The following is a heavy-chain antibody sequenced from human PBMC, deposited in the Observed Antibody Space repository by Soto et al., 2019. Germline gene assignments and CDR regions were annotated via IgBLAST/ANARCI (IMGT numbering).Heavy chain of an antibody. CDR3: ARGDRGGSGSPASYYYSGLDV. D-gene: IGHD3-10*01. V-gene: IGHV3-23*01. CDR2: VSAGGDMT. CDR1: GFTFSSYA. Sequence: DVQLLESGGHLVQPGGSLRLSCAASGFTFSSYAMSWVRQAPGKGLVWVSSVSAGGDMTYYSDSVKGRFTISRDNSNNALFLQMNSLRIEDTALYYSARGDRGGSGSPASYYYSGLDVRGQGTTVTVS. J-gene: IGHJ6*02.